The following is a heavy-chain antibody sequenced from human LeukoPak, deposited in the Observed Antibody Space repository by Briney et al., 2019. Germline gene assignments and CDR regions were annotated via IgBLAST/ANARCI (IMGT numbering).Heavy chain of an antibody. CDR3: ARKWGSSGWFYYYYYGMDV. D-gene: IGHD6-19*01. CDR2: IYHSGST. J-gene: IGHJ6*02. V-gene: IGHV4-30-2*01. CDR1: GGSISSGGYS. Sequence: SETLSLTCAVSGGSISSGGYSWSWIRQPPGKGLEWIGYIYHSGSTYYNPSLKSRVTISVDTSKNQFSLKLSSVTAADTAVYYCARKWGSSGWFYYYYYGMDVWGQGTTVTVSS.